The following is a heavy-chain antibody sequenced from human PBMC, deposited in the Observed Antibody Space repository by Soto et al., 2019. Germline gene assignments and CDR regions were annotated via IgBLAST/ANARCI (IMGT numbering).Heavy chain of an antibody. CDR3: ARVGIAAPGAYFFDY. CDR2: IYYSGST. Sequence: SETLSLTCTVSGGSISSYYWSWTRQPPGKGLEWIGYIYYSGSTNYNPSLKSRVTISVDTSKNQFSLKLSSVTAADTAVYYFARVGIAAPGAYFFDYWGQGTPVTVSS. CDR1: GGSISSYY. J-gene: IGHJ4*02. D-gene: IGHD6-13*01. V-gene: IGHV4-59*01.